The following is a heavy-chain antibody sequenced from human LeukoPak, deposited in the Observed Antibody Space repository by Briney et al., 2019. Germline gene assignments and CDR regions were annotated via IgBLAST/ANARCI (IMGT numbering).Heavy chain of an antibody. CDR1: GFXFNNYA. V-gene: IGHV3-23*01. D-gene: IGHD3-10*01. CDR3: AKVGMVRGDIINPFDP. Sequence: GGSLRLSCEASGFXFNNYAITWVRQAPGKGLEWISLISDSGDSTYYADSVKGRFSISRDNSKNTLFLQMSSLRAEDTAVYYCAKVGMVRGDIINPFDPWGQGTLVTVSS. CDR2: ISDSGDST. J-gene: IGHJ5*02.